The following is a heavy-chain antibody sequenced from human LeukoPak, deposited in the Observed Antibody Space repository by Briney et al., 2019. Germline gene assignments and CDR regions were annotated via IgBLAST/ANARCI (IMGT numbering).Heavy chain of an antibody. CDR1: EFRLSYND. V-gene: IGHV3-64*02. D-gene: IGHD1-14*01. CDR3: ARELGGTNTGGFDI. Sequence: PGGSLRLSCAASEFRLSYNDMHWGRQSPGKGLKFVSSIGAAGAHTFYADSVKGRFTISRDNFRSTMYLQMDGLSPEVSAVYYCARELGGTNTGGFDIWGQGTVVTVSS. CDR2: IGAAGAHT. J-gene: IGHJ3*02.